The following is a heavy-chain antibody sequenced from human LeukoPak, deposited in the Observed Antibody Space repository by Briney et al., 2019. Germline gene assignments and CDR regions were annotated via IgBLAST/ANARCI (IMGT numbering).Heavy chain of an antibody. V-gene: IGHV3-48*01. CDR1: GFTFSSYA. J-gene: IGHJ6*03. Sequence: GGSLRLSCAASGFTFSSYAMNWVRQAPGKGLEWVSYITSSRSIIYYADSVKGRFTISRDNAKNSLYLQMNSLRAEDTAVYFCARLGPVNKDHYIDVGGKGTTVTISS. D-gene: IGHD4-17*01. CDR2: ITSSRSII. CDR3: ARLGPVNKDHYIDV.